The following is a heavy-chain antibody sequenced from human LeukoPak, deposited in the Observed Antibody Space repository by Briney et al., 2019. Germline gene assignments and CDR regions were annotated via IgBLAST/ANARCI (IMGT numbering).Heavy chain of an antibody. CDR2: INPNSGGT. CDR1: GYTFTGYY. CDR3: ARADGYKYYYYYYMDV. V-gene: IGHV1-2*02. D-gene: IGHD5-24*01. Sequence: ASVKVSCKASGYTFTGYYMHWVRQAPGQGLEWMGWINPNSGGTNYAQKFRGRVTMTRDTSISTAYMELSRLRSDDTAVYYCARADGYKYYYYYYMDVWGKGTTVTVSS. J-gene: IGHJ6*03.